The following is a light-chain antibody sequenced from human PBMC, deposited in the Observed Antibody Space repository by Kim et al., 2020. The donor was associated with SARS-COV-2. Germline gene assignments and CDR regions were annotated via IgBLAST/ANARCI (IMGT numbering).Light chain of an antibody. CDR1: TSNIGAGYD. Sequence: RVTIYYTGSTSNIGAGYDVHWYQELPGTAPKRLIYDNINRPSGVPDRFSGSKSGTSASLAITGLQAEDEADYYCQSYDRSLSGSVFGGGTKLTVL. CDR3: QSYDRSLSGSV. J-gene: IGLJ3*02. CDR2: DNI. V-gene: IGLV1-40*01.